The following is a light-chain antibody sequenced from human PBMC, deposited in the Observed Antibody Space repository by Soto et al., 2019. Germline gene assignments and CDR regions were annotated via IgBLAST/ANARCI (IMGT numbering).Light chain of an antibody. V-gene: IGKV3-15*01. CDR3: QQYNNWPPWT. CDR1: QSVSSN. J-gene: IGKJ1*01. Sequence: EIVMTQSPATLSVSPGERATLSCRASQSVSSNLAWYQQKPGQAPRLLIYGAFTRDTGIPARFSGSGSGTEFTLTFISLQSEDFAVYYCQQYNNWPPWTFGQGTKVDIK. CDR2: GAF.